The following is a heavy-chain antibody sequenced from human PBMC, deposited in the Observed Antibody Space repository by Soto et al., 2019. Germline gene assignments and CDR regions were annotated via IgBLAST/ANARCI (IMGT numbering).Heavy chain of an antibody. CDR2: LSFDRSNE. CDR3: ARVEYSFGTPFLDY. Sequence: QVQLVESGGGVVKPGRSLRLSCSASGFNFGHYAMHWVRQAPGKGLEWVAALSFDRSNEYYADSLRGRFTISRDNSKNTLYLQMNSLRAEDTAVYYCARVEYSFGTPFLDYWGQGTLVTVSS. V-gene: IGHV3-30-3*01. J-gene: IGHJ4*02. D-gene: IGHD3-16*01. CDR1: GFNFGHYA.